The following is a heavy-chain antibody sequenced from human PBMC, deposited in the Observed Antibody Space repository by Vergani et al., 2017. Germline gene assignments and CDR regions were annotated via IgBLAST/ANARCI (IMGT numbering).Heavy chain of an antibody. V-gene: IGHV1-24*01. CDR2: FDPEDGET. J-gene: IGHJ4*02. CDR3: ARDGAGLLWFGEFNYYFDY. CDR1: GYTLTELS. Sequence: QVQLVQSGAEVKKPGASVKVSCKVSGYTLTELSMHWVRQAPGKGLEWMGGFDPEDGETIYAQKFQGRVTMTEDTSTDTAYMELNSLRAEDTAVYYCARDGAGLLWFGEFNYYFDYWGQGTLVTVSS. D-gene: IGHD3-10*01.